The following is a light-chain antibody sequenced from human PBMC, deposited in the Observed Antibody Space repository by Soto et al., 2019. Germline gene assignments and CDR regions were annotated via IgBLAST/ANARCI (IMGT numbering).Light chain of an antibody. Sequence: QSALTQPASVSGSPGQSITISCTGTSSDIGGFYYVSWYQHHPGKDPKLMIYQVIKRPSGVPDRFSGSKSGNTASLTISGLQAEDEADYYCCSYAGSYTHVFGTGTKVTVL. CDR1: SSDIGGFYY. V-gene: IGLV2-11*01. CDR2: QVI. J-gene: IGLJ1*01. CDR3: CSYAGSYTHV.